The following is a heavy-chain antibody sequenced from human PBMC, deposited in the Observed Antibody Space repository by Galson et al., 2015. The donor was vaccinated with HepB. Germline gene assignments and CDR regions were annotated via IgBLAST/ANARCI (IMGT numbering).Heavy chain of an antibody. CDR1: GFTFSDYY. D-gene: IGHD1-26*01. Sequence: SLRLSCAASGFTFSDYYMSWIRQAPGKGLEWVSYISSSSSYTNYADSVKGRFTISRDNAKNSLYLQMNSLRAEDTAVYYCARDKEWEKKGDDAFDIWGQGTMVTVSS. CDR2: ISSSSSYT. J-gene: IGHJ3*02. CDR3: ARDKEWEKKGDDAFDI. V-gene: IGHV3-11*06.